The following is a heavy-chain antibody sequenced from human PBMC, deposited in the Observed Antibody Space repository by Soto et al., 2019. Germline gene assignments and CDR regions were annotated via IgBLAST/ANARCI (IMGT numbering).Heavy chain of an antibody. CDR3: ATLSNGMDV. V-gene: IGHV4-61*01. CDR2: IYHTGYT. J-gene: IGHJ6*02. CDR1: GGSVSSGTNY. Sequence: VPLQESAPGLVTPSETLSLTCTVSGGSVSSGTNYWSWIRQPQGKRLELIGYIYHTGYTNYNPSLRSRVTISLDTTSNQFTIWLSSVTAADRAVYFCATLSNGMDVWGQGTTDTVSS. D-gene: IGHD3-9*01.